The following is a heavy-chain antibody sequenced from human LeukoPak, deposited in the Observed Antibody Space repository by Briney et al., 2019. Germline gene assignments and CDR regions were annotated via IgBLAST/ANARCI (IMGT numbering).Heavy chain of an antibody. D-gene: IGHD6-19*01. CDR2: ISSSCRTI. Sequence: GGSLRLSCAASGFTFSSYEMSWVRQAPGKGLEWVAYISSSCRTIYYADSVKGRFTISRDNAKNSLYLQMNSLRAEDTAVYYCARVIVVAGTYFDYWGQGTLVTVSS. J-gene: IGHJ4*02. CDR1: GFTFSSYE. V-gene: IGHV3-48*03. CDR3: ARVIVVAGTYFDY.